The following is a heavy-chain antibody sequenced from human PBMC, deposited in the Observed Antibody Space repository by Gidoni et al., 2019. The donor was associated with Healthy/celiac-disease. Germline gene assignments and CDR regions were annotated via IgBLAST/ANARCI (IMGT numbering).Heavy chain of an antibody. J-gene: IGHJ3*02. D-gene: IGHD3-22*01. CDR3: AKGVYYDSSGYPDAFDI. CDR1: GFTFDDYA. CDR2: ISWNSGSI. Sequence: EVQLVESGGGLVQPGRSLRLSCAASGFTFDDYAMHWVRQAPGKGLEWVSGISWNSGSIGYADSVKGRFTISRDNAKNSLYLQMNSLRAEDTALYYCAKGVYYDSSGYPDAFDIWGQGTMVTVSS. V-gene: IGHV3-9*01.